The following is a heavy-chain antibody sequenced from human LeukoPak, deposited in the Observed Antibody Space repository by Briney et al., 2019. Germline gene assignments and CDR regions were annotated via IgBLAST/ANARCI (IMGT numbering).Heavy chain of an antibody. V-gene: IGHV4-59*12. CDR1: GVSISNYY. D-gene: IGHD3-22*01. J-gene: IGHJ4*02. CDR3: AGLIYYDTSGYLDY. Sequence: PSETLSLTCTVSGVSISNYYWSWIRQPPGKGLEWIGYIYYSVSINYNPSLKSRVTISVDTSKNQFSLKLTSVTAADTAVYYCAGLIYYDTSGYLDYWGQGSLVTVSS. CDR2: IYYSVSI.